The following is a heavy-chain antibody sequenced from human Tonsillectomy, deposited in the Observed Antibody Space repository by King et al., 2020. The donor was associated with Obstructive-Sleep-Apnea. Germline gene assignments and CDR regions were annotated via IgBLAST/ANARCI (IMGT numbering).Heavy chain of an antibody. CDR3: ARGARYGGYDSVLWDY. CDR1: GFTFSSYS. D-gene: IGHD5-12*01. V-gene: IGHV3-48*04. J-gene: IGHJ4*02. CDR2: ISSSSSTI. Sequence: VQLVESGGGLVQPGGSLRLSCAASGFTFSSYSMNWVRQAPGKGLEWVSYISSSSSTIYYADSVKGRFTTSRDNAKNSLYLQMNSLRAEDTAVYFCARGARYGGYDSVLWDYWGQGILVTVSS.